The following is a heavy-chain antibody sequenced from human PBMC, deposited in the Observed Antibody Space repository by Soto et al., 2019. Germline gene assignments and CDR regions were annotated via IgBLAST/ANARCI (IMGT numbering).Heavy chain of an antibody. CDR2: IYYSGST. J-gene: IGHJ5*02. V-gene: IGHV4-39*01. Sequence: PSETLSLTCTVSGGSISSSSYYWGWIRQPPGKGLEWIGSIYYSGSTYYNPSLKSRVTISVDTSKNQFSLKLSSVTAADTAVYYCARHIGYSSSWYRWFDPWGQGTLVT. D-gene: IGHD6-13*01. CDR1: GGSISSSSYY. CDR3: ARHIGYSSSWYRWFDP.